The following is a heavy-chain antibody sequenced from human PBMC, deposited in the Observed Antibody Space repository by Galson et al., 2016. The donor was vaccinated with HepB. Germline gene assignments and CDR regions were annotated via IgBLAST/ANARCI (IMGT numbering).Heavy chain of an antibody. Sequence: SLRLSCAVSGFILTNYWMTWVRQAPGKGLEWVAIIKEDGSEKYYVGSVEGRFTISRDNPKNSVYLQMTSLRAEDTALYYCARVFGADYGGIWCSDLWGRGTLVTVSS. CDR2: IKEDGSEK. CDR3: ARVFGADYGGIWCSDL. J-gene: IGHJ2*01. D-gene: IGHD4-23*01. CDR1: GFILTNYW. V-gene: IGHV3-7*01.